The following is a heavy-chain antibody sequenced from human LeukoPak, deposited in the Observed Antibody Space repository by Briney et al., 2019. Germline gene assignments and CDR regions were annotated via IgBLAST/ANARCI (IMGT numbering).Heavy chain of an antibody. CDR3: ARGFYGSGSQFDY. Sequence: SETLSLTCAVSGGSISSGDYPWSWIRQPPGKGLEWIGYIFHTGHTSYNPSLKSRVTISVDMSKNQLSLKLSSVTAADTAVYYCARGFYGSGSQFDYWGQGTLVTVSS. CDR1: GGSISSGDYP. J-gene: IGHJ4*02. V-gene: IGHV4-30-2*01. D-gene: IGHD3-10*01. CDR2: IFHTGHT.